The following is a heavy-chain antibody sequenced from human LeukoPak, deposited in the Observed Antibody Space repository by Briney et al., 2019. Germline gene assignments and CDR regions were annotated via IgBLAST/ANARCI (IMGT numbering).Heavy chain of an antibody. Sequence: GGSLRLSCAASGFTVSSNYMSWIRQAPGKGLEWVSYISSSGSTIYYADSVKGRFTISRDNAKNSLYLQMNSLRAEDTAVYYCARTYSSGWYVGRFDPWGQGTLVTVSS. J-gene: IGHJ5*02. CDR1: GFTVSSNY. V-gene: IGHV3-11*04. D-gene: IGHD6-19*01. CDR3: ARTYSSGWYVGRFDP. CDR2: ISSSGSTI.